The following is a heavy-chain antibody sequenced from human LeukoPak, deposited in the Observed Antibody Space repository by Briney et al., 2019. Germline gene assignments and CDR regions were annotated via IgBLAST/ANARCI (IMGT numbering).Heavy chain of an antibody. CDR3: VKNDGWFHLAQ. J-gene: IGHJ4*02. CDR2: IKTDGSET. V-gene: IGHV3-7*03. D-gene: IGHD6-19*01. Sequence: GGSLRLSCAGSGFYFRDHWMDWVRQAPGKGLEWVGHIKTDGSETYYLDSLKGRISISRDNTNNALYLQMNSLRVEDTAVYYCVKNDGWFHLAQWGQGTLVTVSS. CDR1: GFYFRDHW.